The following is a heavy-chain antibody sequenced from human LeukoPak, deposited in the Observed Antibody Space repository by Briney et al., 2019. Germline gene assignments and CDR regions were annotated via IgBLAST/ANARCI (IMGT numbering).Heavy chain of an antibody. Sequence: GGSLRLSCAASGFTFSKYWMSWVRQAPGKGLEWVSSISSSSSYIYYADSVKGRFTISRDNSKNSLYLQMNSLRAEDTAVYYCARGRGAGLSSSWIDYWGRGALVTVSS. CDR1: GFTFSKYW. D-gene: IGHD6-13*01. CDR2: ISSSSSYI. CDR3: ARGRGAGLSSSWIDY. J-gene: IGHJ4*02. V-gene: IGHV3-21*01.